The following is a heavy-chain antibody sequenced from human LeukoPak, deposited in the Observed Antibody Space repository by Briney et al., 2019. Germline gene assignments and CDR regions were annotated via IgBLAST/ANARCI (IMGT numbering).Heavy chain of an antibody. CDR1: GFTFSSYS. CDR2: ISSSSSYI. V-gene: IGHV3-21*01. Sequence: GRSLRLSCAASGFTFSSYSMNWVRQAPGKGLEWVSSISSSSSYIYYADSVKCRFTISRDNAKNSLYLQMNSLRAEDTAVYYCARRPYYYDSSGYYLWGQGTLVTVSS. CDR3: ARRPYYYDSSGYYL. D-gene: IGHD3-22*01. J-gene: IGHJ5*02.